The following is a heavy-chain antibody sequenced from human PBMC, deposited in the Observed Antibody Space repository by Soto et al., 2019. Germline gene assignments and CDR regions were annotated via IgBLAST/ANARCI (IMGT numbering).Heavy chain of an antibody. V-gene: IGHV3-74*01. CDR2: IKFDESTT. J-gene: IGHJ6*03. Sequence: EVQLVESGGGLVQPGGSLRLSCAASGFTFTTYWMHWVRQAPGKGLVWVSRIKFDESTTNYADSVKGRFTISRDNAKNTVFLQMNGLGAEDTAVYYCVRGGFWAYYMDVWGKGTTVTVSS. D-gene: IGHD3-10*01. CDR1: GFTFTTYW. CDR3: VRGGFWAYYMDV.